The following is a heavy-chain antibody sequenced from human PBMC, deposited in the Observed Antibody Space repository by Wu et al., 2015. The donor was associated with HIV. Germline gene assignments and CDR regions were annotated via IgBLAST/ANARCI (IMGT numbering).Heavy chain of an antibody. Sequence: AQMVQSGTEMKKSGASVKISCSTAGYTFSAYYIHWVRQAPGQGLEWMGWINPGSGDAKFAQTFQGRVTMTRDTATNTVNLILASVKPNDTATYYCARDWQFQVTFGDYYMDIWG. J-gene: IGHJ6*03. CDR3: ARDWQFQVTFGDYYMDI. D-gene: IGHD3-3*01. V-gene: IGHV1-2*02. CDR2: INPGSGDA. CDR1: GYTFSAYY.